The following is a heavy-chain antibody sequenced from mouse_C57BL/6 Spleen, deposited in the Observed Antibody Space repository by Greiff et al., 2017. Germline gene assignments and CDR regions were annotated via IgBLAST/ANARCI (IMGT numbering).Heavy chain of an antibody. J-gene: IGHJ2*01. CDR3: ARGAGGYYFDY. CDR1: GFTFSDYG. Sequence: EVKLVESGGGLVKPGGSLKLSCAASGFTFSDYGMHWVRQAPEKGLEWVAYISSGSSTIYYADTVKGRFTISRDNAKNTLFLQMTSVRSEDTAMYYCARGAGGYYFDYWGQGTTLTVSS. CDR2: ISSGSSTI. V-gene: IGHV5-17*01.